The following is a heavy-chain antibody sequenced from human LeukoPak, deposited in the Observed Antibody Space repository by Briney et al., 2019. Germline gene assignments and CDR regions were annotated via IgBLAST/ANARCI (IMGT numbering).Heavy chain of an antibody. Sequence: GGSLRLSCAASGFNVSNNYMRWVRQAPGKGLEWVSAISNNGGYTYYADSVQGRFTISRDNSKSTLCLQMNSLRAEDTAVYYCAKQLGYCSDGSCYFPYWGQGTLVTVSS. CDR1: GFNVSNNY. J-gene: IGHJ4*02. D-gene: IGHD2-15*01. CDR3: AKQLGYCSDGSCYFPY. V-gene: IGHV3-23*01. CDR2: ISNNGGYT.